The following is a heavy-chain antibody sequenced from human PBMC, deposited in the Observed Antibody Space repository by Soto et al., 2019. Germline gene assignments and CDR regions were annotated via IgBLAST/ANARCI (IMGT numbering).Heavy chain of an antibody. CDR2: IYWDDSE. Sequence: QITLKESGPTLVKPTQTLTLTCTFSGFSLSTSGEGVGWVRQPPGQALEWLVSIYWDDSERNSPSLKIRLSITKDTSRNQVVLTMTNVDPVDTATYYCAHIKRAGGSCFDYWGQGTLVTVSS. CDR3: AHIKRAGGSCFDY. V-gene: IGHV2-5*02. D-gene: IGHD2-15*01. CDR1: GFSLSTSGEG. J-gene: IGHJ4*02.